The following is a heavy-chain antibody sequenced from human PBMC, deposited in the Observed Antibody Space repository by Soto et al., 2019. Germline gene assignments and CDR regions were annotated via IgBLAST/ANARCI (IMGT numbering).Heavy chain of an antibody. D-gene: IGHD2-15*01. CDR2: IYYSGST. Sequence: PSETLSLTCTVSGGSISSGGYYWSWIRQHPGKGLEWIGYIYYSGSTYYNPSLKSRVTISVDTSKNQFSLKLSSVTAADTAVYYCARGGRCSGGSCSSYAFGIWGQGTMVTVSS. J-gene: IGHJ3*02. CDR1: GGSISSGGYY. CDR3: ARGGRCSGGSCSSYAFGI. V-gene: IGHV4-31*03.